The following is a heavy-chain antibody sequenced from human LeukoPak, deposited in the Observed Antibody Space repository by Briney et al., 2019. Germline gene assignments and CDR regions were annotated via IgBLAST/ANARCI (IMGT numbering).Heavy chain of an antibody. V-gene: IGHV4-30-4*01. Sequence: SETLSLTCTVAGGSINSGDYYWGWIRQPPGNGLEWFGYVYYSASTHHNPSLKSRLTISVDTSKNQFSLKLSSVTAADTGVYYCARSDDSSGYYQGNWFNPWGQGTLVTVSS. CDR1: GGSINSGDYY. D-gene: IGHD3-22*01. J-gene: IGHJ5*02. CDR3: ARSDDSSGYYQGNWFNP. CDR2: VYYSAST.